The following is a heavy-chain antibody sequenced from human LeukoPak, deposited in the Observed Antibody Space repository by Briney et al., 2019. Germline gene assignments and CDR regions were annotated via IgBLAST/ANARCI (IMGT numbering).Heavy chain of an antibody. V-gene: IGHV3-33*01. J-gene: IGHJ4*02. Sequence: PGGSLRLSCAASGFTFSSYGMHWVRRAPGKGLEWVAVIWYDGSNKYYADSVKGRFTISRDNSKNTLYLQMNSLRAEDTAVYYCAREQSYLTYFDYWGQGTLVTVSS. CDR2: IWYDGSNK. CDR1: GFTFSSYG. CDR3: AREQSYLTYFDY.